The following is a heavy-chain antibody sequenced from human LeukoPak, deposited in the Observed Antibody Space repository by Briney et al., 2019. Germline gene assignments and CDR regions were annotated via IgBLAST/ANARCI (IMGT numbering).Heavy chain of an antibody. CDR3: ARDSSRHYYYGMDV. CDR2: IYSGGST. J-gene: IGHJ6*02. V-gene: IGHV3-53*01. CDR1: GFTDSSNY. D-gene: IGHD2-2*01. Sequence: GGSLRLSCAASGFTDSSNYMRWVRQAPGKGLEWVSVIYSGGSTYYADSVKGRFTISRDNSKNPLYLQMNSLRAEDTAVYYCARDSSRHYYYGMDVWGQGTTVSVSS.